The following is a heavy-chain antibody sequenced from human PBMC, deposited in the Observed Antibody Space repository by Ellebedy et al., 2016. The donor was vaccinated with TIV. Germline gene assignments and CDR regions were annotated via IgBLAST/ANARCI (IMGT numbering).Heavy chain of an antibody. CDR2: ITWDGGST. Sequence: GESLKISXAASGFTFDDYTMHWVRQAPGKGLEWVSLITWDGGSTDYADSVKGRFTISRDNSKNSLNLQMNSLRTEDTALYYCAKGSNYESLYGMDVWGQGTTVTVSS. CDR1: GFTFDDYT. V-gene: IGHV3-43*01. J-gene: IGHJ6*02. CDR3: AKGSNYESLYGMDV. D-gene: IGHD1-26*01.